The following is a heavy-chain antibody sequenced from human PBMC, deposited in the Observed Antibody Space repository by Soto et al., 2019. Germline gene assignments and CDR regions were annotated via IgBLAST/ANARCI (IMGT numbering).Heavy chain of an antibody. CDR3: ARFHYDFWSGYMLGQIDY. CDR2: IYYSGST. V-gene: IGHV4-39*01. J-gene: IGHJ4*02. CDR1: GFSVGVSSGY. Sequence: SETLSLTCPFSGFSVGVSSGYWGWMRQPPGKGLEWIGSIYYSGSTYYNPSLKSRVTISVDTSKNQFSLKLSSVTAADTAVYYCARFHYDFWSGYMLGQIDYWGQGTLVTVSS. D-gene: IGHD3-3*01.